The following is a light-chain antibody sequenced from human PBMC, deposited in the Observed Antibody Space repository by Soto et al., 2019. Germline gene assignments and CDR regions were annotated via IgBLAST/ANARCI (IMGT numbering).Light chain of an antibody. CDR1: QSVSASY. J-gene: IGKJ3*01. V-gene: IGKV3-20*01. CDR3: RQYVSSLFT. CDR2: ASS. Sequence: ESVVIGSQRTLSLTPGESVTTSCRASQSVSASYLAWYQQKPGQAPRLLIYASSTRATGIPDRFSGSGSGTDFTLTISRLEPEDVAVYYCRQYVSSLFTFGPGT.